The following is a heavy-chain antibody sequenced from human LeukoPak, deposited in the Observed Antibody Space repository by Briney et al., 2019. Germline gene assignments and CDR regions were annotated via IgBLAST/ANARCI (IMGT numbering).Heavy chain of an antibody. CDR2: IYHSGST. V-gene: IGHV4-30-2*01. J-gene: IGHJ5*02. D-gene: IGHD2-15*01. CDR1: GGSISSGGYS. CDR3: ARGRYQFFISWPYCSGGSCYSVWFDP. Sequence: PSETLSLTCAVSGGSISSGGYSWSWIRQPPGKGLEWIGYIYHSGSTYYNPSLKSRVTISVDRSKNQFSLKLSSVTAADTAVYYCARGRYQFFISWPYCSGGSCYSVWFDPWGQGTLVTVSS.